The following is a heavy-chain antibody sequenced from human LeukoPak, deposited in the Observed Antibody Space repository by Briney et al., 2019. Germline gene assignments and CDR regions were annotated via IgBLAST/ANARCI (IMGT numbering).Heavy chain of an antibody. CDR1: GYSFTSYW. CDR2: IYPGDSDT. D-gene: IGHD3-16*02. CDR3: ARTNVGRGSYRYIQH. Sequence: GESLKISCKGSGYSFTSYWIGWVRQMPGKGLEWMGIIYPGDSDTRYSPSFQGQVTISADKSISTAYLQWSSLKASDTAMYYCARTNVGRGSYRYIQHWGQGTLVTVSS. V-gene: IGHV5-51*01. J-gene: IGHJ1*01.